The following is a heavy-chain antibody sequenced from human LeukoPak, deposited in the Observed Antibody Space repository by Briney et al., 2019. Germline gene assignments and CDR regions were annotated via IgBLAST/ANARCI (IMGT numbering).Heavy chain of an antibody. D-gene: IGHD6-19*01. V-gene: IGHV3-23*01. Sequence: GGSLRLSCAASGFTFSNYAMSWVRQAPGKGLEWVSTISGGGITTYYTDSARGRFTISRDNSKNKIFLQMNSLRADDTALYYCPRQSYASGWNPFDYWGQGILVTVSS. CDR2: ISGGGITT. CDR1: GFTFSNYA. J-gene: IGHJ4*02. CDR3: PRQSYASGWNPFDY.